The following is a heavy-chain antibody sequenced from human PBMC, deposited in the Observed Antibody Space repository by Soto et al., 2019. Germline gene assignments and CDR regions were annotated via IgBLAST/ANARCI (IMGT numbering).Heavy chain of an antibody. CDR3: AHSLIGYYYDSSGSNWFDP. CDR2: IYWDDDK. V-gene: IGHV2-5*02. D-gene: IGHD3-22*01. J-gene: IGHJ5*02. Sequence: QITLKESGPTLVKPTQTLTLTCTFSGFSLSTSGVGVGWIRQPPGKALEWLALIYWDDDKRYSPSLKSRLTITKDIPKNQVVLTMTNMDPVDTATYYCAHSLIGYYYDSSGSNWFDPWGQGTLVTVSS. CDR1: GFSLSTSGVG.